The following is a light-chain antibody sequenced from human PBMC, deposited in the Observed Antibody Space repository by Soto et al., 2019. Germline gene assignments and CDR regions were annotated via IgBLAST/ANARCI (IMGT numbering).Light chain of an antibody. Sequence: IVMTQSPVTVSASPGERVSLSCRASQSVDINLAWYQQKPGQAPRLLIYEASTRASDIPSRFSGSGSGTDFTLTISSLQSEDFATYYCQQGNSFPFTFGPGTKVDIK. CDR1: QSVDIN. J-gene: IGKJ3*01. CDR3: QQGNSFPFT. CDR2: EAS. V-gene: IGKV3-15*01.